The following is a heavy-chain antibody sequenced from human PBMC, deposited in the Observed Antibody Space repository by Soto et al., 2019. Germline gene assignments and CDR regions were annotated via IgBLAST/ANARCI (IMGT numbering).Heavy chain of an antibody. V-gene: IGHV4-59*01. CDR2: IYYSGST. D-gene: IGHD3-10*01. J-gene: IGHJ6*02. Sequence: PSETLSLTCAVHGGSFSGYYWDWIRQPPGKGLEWIGYIYYSGSTNYNPSLKSRVTISVDTSKNQFSLKLSSVTAADTAVYYCARTPTPGYYYGSGSYPRSSAGMDVWGQGTTVTVSS. CDR1: GGSFSGYY. CDR3: ARTPTPGYYYGSGSYPRSSAGMDV.